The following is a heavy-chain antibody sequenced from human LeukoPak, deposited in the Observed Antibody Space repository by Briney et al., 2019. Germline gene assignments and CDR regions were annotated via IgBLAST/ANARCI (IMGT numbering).Heavy chain of an antibody. CDR2: IKKTGIET. D-gene: IGHD2-15*01. V-gene: IGHV3-7*01. Sequence: GGSLRLSCEASGFTFSNSWMSWVRQAPGKGLEWVAYIKKTGIETYYVDSVKGRFTITRDNIGNSLFLQMNSLRAEDTAVYYCAREDGYCSGDNCYSYFDLWGRGTLVTVSS. CDR3: AREDGYCSGDNCYSYFDL. J-gene: IGHJ4*02. CDR1: GFTFSNSW.